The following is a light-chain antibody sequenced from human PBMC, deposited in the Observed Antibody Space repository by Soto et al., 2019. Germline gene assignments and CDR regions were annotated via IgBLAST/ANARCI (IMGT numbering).Light chain of an antibody. CDR3: QQYGSSSFT. CDR1: PSVSGGY. V-gene: IGKV3-20*01. J-gene: IGKJ2*01. CDR2: APS. Sequence: EIGLTQSPGTLSLSSGKKAPLPSRAIPSVSGGYLAWYQQKPGQAPRLLVYAPSSRATGIQDRFSGSGSGTDFTLTISSLEPEDFAVSYCQQYGSSSFTFGQGTKLDIK.